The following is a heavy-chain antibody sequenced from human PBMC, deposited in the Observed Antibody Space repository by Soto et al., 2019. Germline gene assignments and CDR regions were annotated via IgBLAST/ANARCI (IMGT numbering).Heavy chain of an antibody. D-gene: IGHD6-19*01. CDR3: ARDDYSSGWYPRYFDY. CDR1: GFTFSDYY. J-gene: IGHJ4*02. V-gene: IGHV3-11*01. Sequence: GGSLRLSCAASGFTFSDYYMSWIRQAPGKGLEWVSYISSSGSTIYYADSVKGRFTISRDNAKNSLYLQMNSLRAEDTAVYYCARDDYSSGWYPRYFDYWGQGTLVTVSS. CDR2: ISSSGSTI.